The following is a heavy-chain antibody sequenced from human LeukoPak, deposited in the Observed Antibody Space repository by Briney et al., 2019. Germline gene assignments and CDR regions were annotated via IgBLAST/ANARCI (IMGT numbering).Heavy chain of an antibody. Sequence: GGSLRLSCAASGFTFSSYDMDWVRQTPGKGLEFVSYISASGSDMYSADSVKGRFTISRDNAKNSLYLQMHSLRAEDTAVYYFVSFVGATPSWGQGTLVTVSS. CDR2: ISASGSDM. CDR1: GFTFSSYD. CDR3: VSFVGATPS. V-gene: IGHV3-48*03. D-gene: IGHD1-26*01. J-gene: IGHJ4*02.